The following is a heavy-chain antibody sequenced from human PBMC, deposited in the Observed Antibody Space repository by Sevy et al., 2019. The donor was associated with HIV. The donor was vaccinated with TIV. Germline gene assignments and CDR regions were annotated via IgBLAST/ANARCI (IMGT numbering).Heavy chain of an antibody. CDR3: AKGQGYDYIWGNERSEYYFDY. CDR2: LSHDGSYQ. D-gene: IGHD3-16*01. V-gene: IGHV3-30*18. Sequence: GGSLRLSCAASRFTFSTYDIHWVRQAPGKGLEGVAVLSHDGSYQYFTDFVKGRFTISRDDSKNKAYLQMNSLRADDSGVYYCAKGQGYDYIWGNERSEYYFDYWGQGTLVTVSS. J-gene: IGHJ4*02. CDR1: RFTFSTYD.